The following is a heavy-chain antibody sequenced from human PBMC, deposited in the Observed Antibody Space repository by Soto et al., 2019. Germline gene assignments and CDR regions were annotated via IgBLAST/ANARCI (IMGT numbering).Heavy chain of an antibody. CDR2: ISSSGSTI. J-gene: IGHJ6*03. V-gene: IGHV3-11*01. D-gene: IGHD3-9*01. Sequence: GGSLRLSCAASGFTFSDYYMSWIRQAPGKGLEWVSYISSSGSTIYYADSVKGRFTIARDNAKNSLYLQMNSLRAEDTAVYYCARDQVGVLTGYYRHYYYYMDVWGKGTTVTVSS. CDR3: ARDQVGVLTGYYRHYYYYMDV. CDR1: GFTFSDYY.